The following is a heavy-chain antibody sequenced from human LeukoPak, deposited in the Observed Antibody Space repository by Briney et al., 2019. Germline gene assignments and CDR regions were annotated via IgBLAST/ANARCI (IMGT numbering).Heavy chain of an antibody. D-gene: IGHD2-2*01. Sequence: GSSVKVSCKASGGTFSSYAISWVRQAPGQGLEWMGRIIPILGIANYAQKFQGRVTITADKSTSTAYMELSSLRSEDTAVYYCARGLSTVVPMDVWGKGTTVTVSS. CDR3: ARGLSTVVPMDV. CDR2: IIPILGIA. J-gene: IGHJ6*03. CDR1: GGTFSSYA. V-gene: IGHV1-69*04.